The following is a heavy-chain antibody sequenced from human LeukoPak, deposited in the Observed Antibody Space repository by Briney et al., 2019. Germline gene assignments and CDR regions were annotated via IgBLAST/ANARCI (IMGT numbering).Heavy chain of an antibody. CDR3: VRGTRLADR. J-gene: IGHJ5*02. CDR2: IKPDGSDT. Sequence: GGSLRLSCVASHFTFTNSWMSWVRQAPGKGLEWVADIKPDGSDTGYVDSVKGRLTISRDNAKNSLYLQMDSLRVEDTAVYYCVRGTRLADRWGQGTLVTVSS. D-gene: IGHD1-7*01. V-gene: IGHV3-7*01. CDR1: HFTFTNSW.